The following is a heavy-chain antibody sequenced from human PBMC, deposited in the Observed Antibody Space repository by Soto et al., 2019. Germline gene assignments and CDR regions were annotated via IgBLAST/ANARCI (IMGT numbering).Heavy chain of an antibody. CDR1: GLIVSNNY. J-gene: IGHJ3*02. Sequence: VQLVETGGGLIQPGGSLRLSCVVSGLIVSNNYMSWVRQAPGKGLEWVSIIYNNGSTYYADSVKGRFIISRDNSRNTLHLQMNSLRVDDTAVYYCARGPAGAFDIWGQGTMVSLSA. CDR2: IYNNGST. D-gene: IGHD6-19*01. V-gene: IGHV3-53*02. CDR3: ARGPAGAFDI.